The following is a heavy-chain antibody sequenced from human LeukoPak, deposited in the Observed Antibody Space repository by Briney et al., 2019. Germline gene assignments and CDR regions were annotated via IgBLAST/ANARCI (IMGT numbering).Heavy chain of an antibody. CDR2: IYSGGST. Sequence: PGGSLRLSCAASGFTVSSNSMTWVRQAPGKGLEWVSSIYSGGSTYYADPVKGRFTISRDDSQNTLYLQMNSLRADDTAVYYCARRGSSGWHHDYWGQGTLVTVSS. D-gene: IGHD6-19*01. J-gene: IGHJ4*02. CDR3: ARRGSSGWHHDY. CDR1: GFTVSSNS. V-gene: IGHV3-53*01.